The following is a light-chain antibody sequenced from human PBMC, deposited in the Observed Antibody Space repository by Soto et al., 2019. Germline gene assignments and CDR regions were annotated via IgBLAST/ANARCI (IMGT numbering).Light chain of an antibody. J-gene: IGKJ2*01. V-gene: IGKV2-30*01. Sequence: DVVMTQSPLSLPVTLGQPASISCRSSQSLVDSDGNTYLKWFQLRPGQSPRRLIYKVFNRDSGVPCRFSGRGSGTDFTLKINRVEAEDVAVYYCMQRGNWPYTFGQGNKLEIK. CDR3: MQRGNWPYT. CDR2: KVF. CDR1: QSLVDSDGNTY.